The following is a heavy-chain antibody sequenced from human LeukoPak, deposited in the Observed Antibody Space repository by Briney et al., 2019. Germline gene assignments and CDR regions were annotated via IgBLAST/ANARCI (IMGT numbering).Heavy chain of an antibody. V-gene: IGHV3-74*01. D-gene: IGHD1-1*01. CDR1: GFTFSNYW. CDR2: INSDGSSA. CDR3: ARPVTGTYAPLEY. Sequence: PGGSLRLSCAASGFTFSNYWMHWVRQAPGKGLVYVSRINSDGSSANYEDSVQGRFTISRDNAKNTLYLEMNSLRADDTAVYYCARPVTGTYAPLEYWGQGTLVTVSS. J-gene: IGHJ4*02.